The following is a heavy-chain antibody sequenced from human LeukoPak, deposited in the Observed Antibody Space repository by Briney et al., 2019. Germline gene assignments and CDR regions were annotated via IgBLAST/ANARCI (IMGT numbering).Heavy chain of an antibody. Sequence: GESLKISCKGSGYSFSNYWIAWVRQMPGKGLEWMGIIYPSDSDTRFTPSFQGQVTFSADKSISTAYLQWSKLKASDTAMYYCAMSLIGTRSLDYWGQGTLVTVSS. CDR3: AMSLIGTRSLDY. CDR2: IYPSDSDT. D-gene: IGHD6-6*01. CDR1: GYSFSNYW. J-gene: IGHJ4*02. V-gene: IGHV5-51*01.